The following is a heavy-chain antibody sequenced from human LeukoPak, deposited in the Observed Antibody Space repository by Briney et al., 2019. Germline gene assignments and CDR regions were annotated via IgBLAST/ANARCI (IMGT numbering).Heavy chain of an antibody. CDR1: GLTVSTND. CDR3: ARGAGYNYPYYFDY. V-gene: IGHV3-53*01. D-gene: IGHD5-24*01. CDR2: IYGGGNI. Sequence: GGSLRLSCAASGLTVSTNDINWVRQARGKGLEWVSVIYGGGNIYYADSVKGRFTISRDNSKNTLYLQMNSLRAEDTAVYYCARGAGYNYPYYFDYWGQGTLVTVSS. J-gene: IGHJ4*02.